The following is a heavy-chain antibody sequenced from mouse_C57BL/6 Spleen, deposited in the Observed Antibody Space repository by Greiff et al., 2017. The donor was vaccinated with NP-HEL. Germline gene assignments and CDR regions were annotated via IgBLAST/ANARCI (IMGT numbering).Heavy chain of an antibody. D-gene: IGHD1-1*01. Sequence: QVQLQQSGAELVKPGASVKISCKASGYAFSSYWMNWVKQRPGKGLEWIGQIYPGDGDTNYNGKFKGKSTLTADKSSSTAYMQLSSLTSEDSAVYFCARKDYGSSPYYAMDYWGQRTSVTVSS. V-gene: IGHV1-80*01. CDR1: GYAFSSYW. J-gene: IGHJ4*01. CDR3: ARKDYGSSPYYAMDY. CDR2: IYPGDGDT.